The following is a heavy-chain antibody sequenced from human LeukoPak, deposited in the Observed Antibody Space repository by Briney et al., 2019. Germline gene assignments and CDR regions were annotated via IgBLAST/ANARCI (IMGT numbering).Heavy chain of an antibody. J-gene: IGHJ4*02. V-gene: IGHV3-30-3*01. CDR1: GYTFSTYA. CDR2: ISSDGGNK. Sequence: GGSLRLSCAASGYTFSTYAMHWVRQAPGKGLKWVAVISSDGGNKYYADSVQGRFTISRDNSKNTLYLQMNGLRAEDTAVYYCAKGGETGTKTNFDYWGQGTLVTVSS. CDR3: AKGGETGTKTNFDY. D-gene: IGHD1-1*01.